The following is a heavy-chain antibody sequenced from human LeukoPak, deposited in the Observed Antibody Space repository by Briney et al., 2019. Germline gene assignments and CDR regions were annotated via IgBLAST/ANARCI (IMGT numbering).Heavy chain of an antibody. CDR1: GGSFSNYY. V-gene: IGHV4-34*01. Sequence: PSETLSLTCAVYGGSFSNYYWTWIRQPPGKGLEWLGEINHYGSTDYNPSLKSRVTISVDMSKKQFSLKLSSVTAADTAVYYCARAARRYTNNWHRQYYFDYWGQGTLVTVSS. D-gene: IGHD6-13*01. CDR3: ARAARRYTNNWHRQYYFDY. J-gene: IGHJ4*02. CDR2: INHYGST.